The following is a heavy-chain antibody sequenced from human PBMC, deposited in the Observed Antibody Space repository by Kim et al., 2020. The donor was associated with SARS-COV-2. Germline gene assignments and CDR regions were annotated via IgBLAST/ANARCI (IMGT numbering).Heavy chain of an antibody. CDR3: SKDQAGYGISTDQVS. V-gene: IGHV3-30*18. CDR2: MSYDGNKI. J-gene: IGHJ5*01. Sequence: GGSLRLACAASGFTFSSHDMHWVPQAPGKALVWAADMSYDGNKIYSAHPVKCRYTISSDPYKNRLDLQLNSLRPEHTALFHCSKDQAGYGISTDQVSWG. CDR1: GFTFSSHD. D-gene: IGHD3-9*01.